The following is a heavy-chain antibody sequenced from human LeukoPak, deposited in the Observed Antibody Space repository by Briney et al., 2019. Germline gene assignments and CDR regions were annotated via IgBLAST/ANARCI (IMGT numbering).Heavy chain of an antibody. CDR1: GFTFSSSA. CDR2: ISFDGTNK. Sequence: PGGSLRLSCATSGFTFSSSAMHWVRQTPGKGLEWVAVISFDGTNKYYADSVKGRFTISRDISKNTLYLQMNSLRPEDTAVYYCARHYGPWGQGTLVTVSS. J-gene: IGHJ5*02. CDR3: ARHYGP. D-gene: IGHD3-16*01. V-gene: IGHV3-30*01.